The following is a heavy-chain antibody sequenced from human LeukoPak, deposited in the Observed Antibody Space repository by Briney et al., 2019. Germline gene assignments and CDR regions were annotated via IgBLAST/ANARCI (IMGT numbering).Heavy chain of an antibody. CDR2: IYYSGST. CDR3: ARARKGAYAFDI. J-gene: IGHJ3*02. Sequence: SQTPSLTCTVSGGSISSGGYYWSWIRQHPGKGLEWIGYIYYSGSTYYNPSLKSRVTISVGTSKNQFSLKLSSVTAADTAVYYCARARKGAYAFDIWGQGTMVTVSS. CDR1: GGSISSGGYY. V-gene: IGHV4-31*03. D-gene: IGHD3-16*01.